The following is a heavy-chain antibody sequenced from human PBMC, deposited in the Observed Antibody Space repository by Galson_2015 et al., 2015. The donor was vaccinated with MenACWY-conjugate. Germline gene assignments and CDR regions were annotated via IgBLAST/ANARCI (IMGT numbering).Heavy chain of an antibody. CDR1: GFSLSNAGMG. Sequence: PALVKPTQTLTLTCTVSGFSLSNAGMGVSWIRQPPGKALEWLAHIFSNDEKSYSTSLKSRLTISKDTSKSQVVLTMTNMDPVDTATYYCARISSVDTDMGGMDVWGQGTTVTVSS. D-gene: IGHD5-18*01. V-gene: IGHV2-26*01. CDR2: IFSNDEK. J-gene: IGHJ6*02. CDR3: ARISSVDTDMGGMDV.